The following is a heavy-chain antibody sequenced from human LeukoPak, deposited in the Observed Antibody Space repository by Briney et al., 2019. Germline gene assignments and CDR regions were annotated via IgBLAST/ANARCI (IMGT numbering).Heavy chain of an antibody. CDR1: GGTFSSYA. CDR3: ASLYCSSTSCYQPSGGMDV. CDR2: IIPIFGIA. V-gene: IGHV1-69*04. J-gene: IGHJ6*02. Sequence: SVKVSCKASGGTFSSYAISWVRQAPGQGLEWMGRIIPIFGIANYAQKFQGRVTITADKSTSTAYMKLSSLRPEDTAVYYCASLYCSSTSCYQPSGGMDVWGQGTTVTVSS. D-gene: IGHD2-2*01.